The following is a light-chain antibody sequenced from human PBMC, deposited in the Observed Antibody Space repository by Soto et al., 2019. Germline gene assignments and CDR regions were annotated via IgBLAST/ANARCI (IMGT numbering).Light chain of an antibody. CDR3: EQYSGSPPSFL. CDR2: GAS. J-gene: IGKJ3*01. Sequence: EIVLTQSPGTLSLSPGERATLSCRASQSISSNYLAWYQQRPGQAPRLLIFGASYRATGIPDRFSGSGSGTDFTLTISTVGLKVFAVYSGEQYSGSPPSFLFGPGTRV. V-gene: IGKV3-20*01. CDR1: QSISSNY.